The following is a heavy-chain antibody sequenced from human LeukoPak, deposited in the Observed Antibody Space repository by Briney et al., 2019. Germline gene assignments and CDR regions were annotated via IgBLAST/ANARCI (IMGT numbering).Heavy chain of an antibody. J-gene: IGHJ4*02. Sequence: ASVKVSCKVSGYTLTELSMHWVRQAPGKGLEWMGGFHPQDGETIYAQKFQGRITMTEDTSTDTAYMELSSLRSEDTAVYYCARVVGATGPFDYWGQGTLVTVSS. CDR1: GYTLTELS. CDR3: ARVVGATGPFDY. D-gene: IGHD1-26*01. CDR2: FHPQDGET. V-gene: IGHV1-24*01.